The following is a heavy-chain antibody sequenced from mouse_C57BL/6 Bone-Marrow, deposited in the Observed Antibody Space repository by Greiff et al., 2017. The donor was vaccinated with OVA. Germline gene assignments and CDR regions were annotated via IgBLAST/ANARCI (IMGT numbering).Heavy chain of an antibody. CDR2: IDPENGDT. Sequence: DVKLVESGAELVRPGASVKLSCTASGFNIKDDYMHWVKQRPEQGLEWIGWIDPENGDTEYASKFQGKATITADTSSNTAYLQLSSLTSEDTAVYYCTDYDYFAYWGQGTLVTVSA. CDR3: TDYDYFAY. CDR1: GFNIKDDY. V-gene: IGHV14-4*01. D-gene: IGHD2-4*01. J-gene: IGHJ3*01.